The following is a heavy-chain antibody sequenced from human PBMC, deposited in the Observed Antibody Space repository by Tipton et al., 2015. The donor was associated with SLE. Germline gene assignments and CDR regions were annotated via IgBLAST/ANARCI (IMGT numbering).Heavy chain of an antibody. CDR3: ASYREDAFDI. J-gene: IGHJ3*02. CDR2: IYYSGST. D-gene: IGHD1-26*01. Sequence: TLSLTCTVSGGSISSSSYYWGWIRQPPGKGLEWIGSIYYSGSTYYNPSLKSRVTISVDTSKNQFSLKLSSVTAADTALYYCASYREDAFDIWGQGTMVTVSS. CDR1: GGSISSSSYY. V-gene: IGHV4-39*07.